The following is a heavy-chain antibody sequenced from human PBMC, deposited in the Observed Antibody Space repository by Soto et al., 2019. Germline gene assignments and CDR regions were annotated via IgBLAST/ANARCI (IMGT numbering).Heavy chain of an antibody. V-gene: IGHV1-18*01. D-gene: IGHD3-10*01. CDR3: ARVAITLIRGLKVDFYSMDV. CDR1: GYTFNNYG. CDR2: ISVYNGNK. J-gene: IGHJ6*02. Sequence: ASVKVSCKASGYTFNNYGITGVRQAPGQGLEWLGWISVYNGNKNYAKKVQGRVSMTADTSTSTAHMELRSLQSDDTAVYFCARVAITLIRGLKVDFYSMDVWGQGTTVTVSS.